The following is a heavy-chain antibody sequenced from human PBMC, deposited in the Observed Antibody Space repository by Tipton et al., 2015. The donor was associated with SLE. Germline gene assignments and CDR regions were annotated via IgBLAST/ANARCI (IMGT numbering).Heavy chain of an antibody. D-gene: IGHD2-21*01. V-gene: IGHV3-20*04. CDR3: ARRLYCGGDCYRGAYYYGMDV. CDR1: GFTFDDYG. CDR2: INWNGGST. Sequence: GSLRLSCAASGFTFDDYGMSWVRQAPGKGLEWVSGINWNGGSTGYADSVKGRFTISRDNAKNSLYLQMNSLRAEDTALYYCARRLYCGGDCYRGAYYYGMDVWGQGTTVTVSS. J-gene: IGHJ6*02.